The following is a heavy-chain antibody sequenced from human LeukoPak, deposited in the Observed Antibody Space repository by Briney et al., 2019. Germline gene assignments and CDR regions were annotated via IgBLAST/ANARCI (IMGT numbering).Heavy chain of an antibody. D-gene: IGHD6-13*01. J-gene: IGHJ6*03. Sequence: GGSLRLSCAASGFTFSTYNMNWVRQAPGKGLEWVSSITSSSSYIYYADSVKGRFTISRDNAKNSVYLQMNSLRAEDTAVYYCARVEPGIAAAGNPPYYFYMDVWGKGTTVTISS. CDR2: ITSSSSYI. CDR3: ARVEPGIAAAGNPPYYFYMDV. V-gene: IGHV3-21*01. CDR1: GFTFSTYN.